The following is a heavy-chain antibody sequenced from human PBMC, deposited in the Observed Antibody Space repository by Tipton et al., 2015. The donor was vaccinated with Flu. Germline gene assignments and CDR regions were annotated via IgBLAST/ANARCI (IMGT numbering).Heavy chain of an antibody. Sequence: TLSRTCTVSGGSISSYYWSWIRQPAGKGLEWIGRVYSSGSTNYSPSFKSRVTMSIDTSKNQFSLKLISVTAADTAVYYFARGSGSGTYVIFDYWAQVTQVIVSS. CDR3: ARGSGSGTYVIFDY. J-gene: IGHJ4*02. D-gene: IGHD3-10*01. CDR1: GGSISSYY. CDR2: VYSSGST. V-gene: IGHV4-4*07.